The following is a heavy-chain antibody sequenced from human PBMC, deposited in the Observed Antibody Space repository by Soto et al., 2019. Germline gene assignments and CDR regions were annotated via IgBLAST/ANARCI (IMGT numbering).Heavy chain of an antibody. Sequence: GASVKVSCKASGYTFTCYYMHWVRQAPGQGLEWMGIINPSGGSTSYAQKFQGRVTMTRDTSTSTVYMELSSLRSEDTAVYYCATHRRFGGPIWLFDYWGQGTLVTVSS. CDR1: GYTFTCYY. CDR2: INPSGGST. J-gene: IGHJ4*02. CDR3: ATHRRFGGPIWLFDY. V-gene: IGHV1-46*01. D-gene: IGHD3-10*01.